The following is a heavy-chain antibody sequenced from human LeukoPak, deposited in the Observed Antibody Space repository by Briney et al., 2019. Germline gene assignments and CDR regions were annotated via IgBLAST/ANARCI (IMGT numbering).Heavy chain of an antibody. V-gene: IGHV3-20*04. D-gene: IGHD6-13*01. CDR2: INGNGGST. CDR1: GFTFDDYG. CDR3: ARYSSSPGDY. J-gene: IGHJ4*02. Sequence: GGSLRLSCAAAGFTFDDYGMSWVRQAPGKGLECVSGINGNGGSTGYADSVKGRFTISRDNAKTSLYLQMNSLRDEDTALYYCARYSSSPGDYWGQGTLVTVSS.